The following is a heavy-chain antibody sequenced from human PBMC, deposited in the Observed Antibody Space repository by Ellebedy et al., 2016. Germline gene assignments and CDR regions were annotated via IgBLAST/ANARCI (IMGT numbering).Heavy chain of an antibody. J-gene: IGHJ6*02. CDR2: ISGNGDTT. Sequence: GGSLRLXXGASGFIFSNNAMSWVRQAPGKGLEWVSSISGNGDTTWYADSVKGRFTISRDNAKNSLYLQMNSLRAEDTAVYYCAREGDGSSTSWSTLYYGMDVWGQGTTVTVSS. V-gene: IGHV3-23*01. CDR1: GFIFSNNA. D-gene: IGHD6-6*01. CDR3: AREGDGSSTSWSTLYYGMDV.